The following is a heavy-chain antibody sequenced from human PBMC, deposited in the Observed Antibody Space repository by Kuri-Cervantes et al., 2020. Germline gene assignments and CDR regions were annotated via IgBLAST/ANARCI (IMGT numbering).Heavy chain of an antibody. D-gene: IGHD1-1*01. V-gene: IGHV3-30-3*01. Sequence: GESLKISCAASGFTFSSYAMHWVRQAPGKGLEWVAVISYDGSNKYYADSVKGRFTISRDNAKNSLYLQMNSLRAEDTAVYYCARVSGYILRAYGMDVWGQGTTVTDSS. J-gene: IGHJ6*02. CDR2: ISYDGSNK. CDR1: GFTFSSYA. CDR3: ARVSGYILRAYGMDV.